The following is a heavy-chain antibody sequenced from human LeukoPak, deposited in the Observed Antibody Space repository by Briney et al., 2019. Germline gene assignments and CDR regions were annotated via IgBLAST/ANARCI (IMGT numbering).Heavy chain of an antibody. CDR1: GGSISSYY. Sequence: SETLSLTCPVSGGSISSYYRGWVPQPPREGLEWVWRIYTSGSTNYNPSLKSRVTMSVDTSKNQFSLKLSSVTAADTAVYYCARRFGYYGSGSYFHYYYYMDVWGKGTTVTISS. D-gene: IGHD3-10*01. CDR3: ARRFGYYGSGSYFHYYYYMDV. CDR2: IYTSGST. V-gene: IGHV4-4*07. J-gene: IGHJ6*03.